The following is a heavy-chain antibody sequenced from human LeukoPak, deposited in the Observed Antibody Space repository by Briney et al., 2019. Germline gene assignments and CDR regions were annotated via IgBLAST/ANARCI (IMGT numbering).Heavy chain of an antibody. CDR2: ISGSGNST. V-gene: IGHV3-23*01. D-gene: IGHD2-15*01. CDR1: GFTFSNYA. Sequence: GGSLRLSCAASGFTFSNYAMTWVRQAPGKGLEWVSVISGSGNSTFYSDSVKGRFTISRDDSKNTLFLQMNSLRAEDTAVYFCAKSDTASCYSATDYWGQGTLATVSS. J-gene: IGHJ4*02. CDR3: AKSDTASCYSATDY.